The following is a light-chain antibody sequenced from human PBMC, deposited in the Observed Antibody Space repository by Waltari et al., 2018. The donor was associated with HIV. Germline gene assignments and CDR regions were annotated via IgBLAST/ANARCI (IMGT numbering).Light chain of an antibody. CDR2: DIN. CDR3: ASNRLDYTLI. V-gene: IGLV2-14*03. Sequence: QSALTQPASVSGFLGQSINISCTGISTDSRFYQYVSWYQQHPGKIHRLIIFDINNRPSGVSDHFSGSRSGNSASLTFSGLQSGDEAHYYCASNRLDYTLIFGGGTKLTVL. CDR1: STDSRFYQY. J-gene: IGLJ2*01.